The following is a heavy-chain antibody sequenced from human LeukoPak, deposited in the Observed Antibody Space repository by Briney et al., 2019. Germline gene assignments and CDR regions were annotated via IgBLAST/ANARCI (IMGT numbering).Heavy chain of an antibody. CDR2: IYPGDSDT. Sequence: GESLQISCKGSGYSFTSYWIGWVRQMPGKGLEWMGIIYPGDSDTRYSPSFQGQVTISADKSISTAYLQWSSLKASDTAMYYCARHGEGYCSSTSCYKYYYYGIDVWGQGTTVTVSS. V-gene: IGHV5-51*01. CDR3: ARHGEGYCSSTSCYKYYYYGIDV. D-gene: IGHD2-2*02. CDR1: GYSFTSYW. J-gene: IGHJ6*02.